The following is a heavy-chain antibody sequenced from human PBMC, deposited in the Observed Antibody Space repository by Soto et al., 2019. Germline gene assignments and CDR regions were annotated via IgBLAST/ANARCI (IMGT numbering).Heavy chain of an antibody. CDR1: GYTFTSYD. CDR3: ARVGMTRQLVLEGPRRRFRTDNWFDP. CDR2: MNPNSGNT. Sequence: ASVKVSCKASGYTFTSYDINWVRQATGQGLEWMGWMNPNSGNTGYAQKFQGRVTMTRNTSLSTAYMELSSLRSEDTAVYYCARVGMTRQLVLEGPRRRFRTDNWFDPWGQGTLVTVSS. J-gene: IGHJ5*02. D-gene: IGHD6-13*01. V-gene: IGHV1-8*01.